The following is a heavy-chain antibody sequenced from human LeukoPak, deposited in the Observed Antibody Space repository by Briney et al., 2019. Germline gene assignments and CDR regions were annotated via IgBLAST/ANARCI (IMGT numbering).Heavy chain of an antibody. J-gene: IGHJ4*02. CDR1: GGSISSSSYY. CDR3: ARRVECGGDCYPFDY. CDR2: IYYSGST. D-gene: IGHD2-21*02. Sequence: PSETLSLTCTVSGGSISSSSYYWGWIRQPPGKGLEWIGRIYYSGSTYYNPSLKSRVTISVDTSKNQFSLKLSSVTAADTAVYYCARRVECGGDCYPFDYWGQGTLVTVSS. V-gene: IGHV4-39*01.